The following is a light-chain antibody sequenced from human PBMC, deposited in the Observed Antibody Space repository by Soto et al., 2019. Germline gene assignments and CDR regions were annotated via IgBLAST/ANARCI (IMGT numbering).Light chain of an antibody. J-gene: IGKJ5*01. CDR1: QNVDSNY. CDR3: QQYGTPRSVT. CDR2: GAS. Sequence: EYVVSRSPGTLSLSPREEATLSCRACQNVDSNYLAWYQQKPGQTPRLIIYGASGRADGIPHRFSGSGFGTDFTLTISKVEPEDFAVYYCQQYGTPRSVTFGQGTRLESK. V-gene: IGKV3-20*01.